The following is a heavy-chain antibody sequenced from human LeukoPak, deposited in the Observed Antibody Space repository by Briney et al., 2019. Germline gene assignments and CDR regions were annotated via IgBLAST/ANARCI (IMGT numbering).Heavy chain of an antibody. CDR3: AKGLSVDGQWLRFGNWFDP. D-gene: IGHD5-12*01. J-gene: IGHJ5*02. Sequence: PGRSLRLSCAASGFTFSSYGMHWVRQAPGKGLEWVAVISYDGSNKYYADSVKGRFTISRDNSKNTLYLQMNSLRAEDTAVYYCAKGLSVDGQWLRFGNWFDPWGQGTLVTVSS. CDR2: ISYDGSNK. CDR1: GFTFSSYG. V-gene: IGHV3-30*18.